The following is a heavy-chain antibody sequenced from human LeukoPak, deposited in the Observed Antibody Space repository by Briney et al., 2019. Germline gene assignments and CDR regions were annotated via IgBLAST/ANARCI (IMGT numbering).Heavy chain of an antibody. CDR3: AKSRSGSANWALQIFDN. Sequence: GGSLRLSCAASGFTFSSYAMHWVRQAPGKGLEWVAVISYDGSNKYYADSVKGRFTISRDNSKNTLYLQMNSLRAEDTAVYFCAKSRSGSANWALQIFDNWGQGTLVTVSS. V-gene: IGHV3-30-3*02. J-gene: IGHJ4*02. CDR2: ISYDGSNK. D-gene: IGHD1-1*01. CDR1: GFTFSSYA.